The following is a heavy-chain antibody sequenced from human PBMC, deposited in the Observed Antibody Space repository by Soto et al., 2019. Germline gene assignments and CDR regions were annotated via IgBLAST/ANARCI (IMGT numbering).Heavy chain of an antibody. J-gene: IGHJ4*02. V-gene: IGHV3-21*01. CDR1: GFTFSVYS. CDR2: IGSSSGYI. D-gene: IGHD6-6*01. CDR3: AKDRSSSSPAFDY. Sequence: EVQLVESGGGLVEPGESLRLSCAVSGFTFSVYSMSWVRQAPGKGLEWLSSIGSSSGYINYADSVKGRFTVSRDNAKNSLYLEMDSLRAEDTAVYYCAKDRSSSSPAFDYWGQGTLVTVSS.